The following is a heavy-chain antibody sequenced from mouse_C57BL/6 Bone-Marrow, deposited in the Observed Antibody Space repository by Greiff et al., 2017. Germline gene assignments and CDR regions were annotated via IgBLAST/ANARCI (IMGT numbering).Heavy chain of an antibody. V-gene: IGHV1-50*01. Sequence: VQLQQPGAELVKPGASVKLSCKASGYTFTSYWMQWVKQRPGQGLEWIGEIDPSDSYTNYNQKFKGKATLTVDTSSSTAYMQLSSLTSEDSAVYYCARSPYDGDYWGQGTTLTVSS. J-gene: IGHJ2*01. CDR1: GYTFTSYW. D-gene: IGHD2-3*01. CDR3: ARSPYDGDY. CDR2: IDPSDSYT.